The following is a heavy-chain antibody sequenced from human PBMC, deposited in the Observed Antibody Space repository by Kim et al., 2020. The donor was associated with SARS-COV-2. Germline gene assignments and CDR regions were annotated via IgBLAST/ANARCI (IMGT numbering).Heavy chain of an antibody. V-gene: IGHV3-74*01. CDR3: AHFAVVTWGGY. CDR1: GFTFSNYW. J-gene: IGHJ4*02. D-gene: IGHD2-21*01. CDR2: IINNGSGA. Sequence: GGSLRLSCAASGFTFSNYWMHWVRQTPGKGLVWVSRIINNGSGADYADSVKGRFTISRDNAKSTLYLQMDSLTDDDTAVYYCAHFAVVTWGGYWGQGTLV.